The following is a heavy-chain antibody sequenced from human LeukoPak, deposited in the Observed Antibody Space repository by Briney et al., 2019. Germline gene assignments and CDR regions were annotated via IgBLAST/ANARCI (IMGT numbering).Heavy chain of an antibody. V-gene: IGHV3-23*01. D-gene: IGHD3-9*01. CDR3: AKNYDILTGYWYYGMDV. CDR1: GFTFNSYV. J-gene: IGHJ6*02. CDR2: VSGSGGST. Sequence: GGSLRLSCAASGFTFNSYVMSWVRLAPGKGLEWVSVVSGSGGSTYYADSVRGRFTISRDNSKNTLFLQMNSLRAEDTAVYYCAKNYDILTGYWYYGMDVWGQGTTVTISS.